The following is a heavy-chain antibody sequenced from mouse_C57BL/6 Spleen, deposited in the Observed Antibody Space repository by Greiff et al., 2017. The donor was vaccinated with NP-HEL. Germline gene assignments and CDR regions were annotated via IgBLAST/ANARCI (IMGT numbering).Heavy chain of an antibody. Sequence: QVQLQQPGTELVKPGASVKLSCTASGYTFTSYWMHWVKQRPGQGLEWIGNINPSNGGTNYNEKFKSKTTLTVDNSSSTASMQLSSLTSEDSAVYYCARGGTNWVVYYFDYWGQGTTLTVSS. V-gene: IGHV1-53*01. CDR3: ARGGTNWVVYYFDY. CDR2: INPSNGGT. J-gene: IGHJ2*01. CDR1: GYTFTSYW. D-gene: IGHD4-1*01.